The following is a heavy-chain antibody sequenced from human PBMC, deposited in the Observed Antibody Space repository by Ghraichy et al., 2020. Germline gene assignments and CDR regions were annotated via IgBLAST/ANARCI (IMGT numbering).Heavy chain of an antibody. J-gene: IGHJ5*02. D-gene: IGHD2-15*01. V-gene: IGHV4-39*01. CDR3: ASPPYCSGGSCYSRGFDP. CDR1: GGSISSSSYY. Sequence: SQTLSLTCTVSGGSISSSSYYWGWIRQPPGKGLEWIGSIYYSGSTYYNPSLKSRVTISVDTSKNQFSLKLSSVTAADTAVYYCASPPYCSGGSCYSRGFDPWGQGTLVTVSS. CDR2: IYYSGST.